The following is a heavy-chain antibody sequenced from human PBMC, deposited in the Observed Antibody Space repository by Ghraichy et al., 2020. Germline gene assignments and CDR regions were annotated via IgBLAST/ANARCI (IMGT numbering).Heavy chain of an antibody. CDR3: ARDEDYSNPLGY. J-gene: IGHJ4*02. CDR1: GGSISSYY. V-gene: IGHV4-59*01. Sequence: SETLSLTCTVSGGSISSYYWSWIRQPPGKGLEWIGYIYYSGSTNYNPSLKSRVTISVDTSKNQFSLKLSSVTAADTAVYYCARDEDYSNPLGYWGQGTLVTVSS. D-gene: IGHD4-11*01. CDR2: IYYSGST.